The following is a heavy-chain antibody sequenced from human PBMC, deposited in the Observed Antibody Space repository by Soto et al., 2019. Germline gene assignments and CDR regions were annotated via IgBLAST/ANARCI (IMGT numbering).Heavy chain of an antibody. V-gene: IGHV4-4*02. Sequence: QVQLQESGPGLVKPSGTLSLTCAVSGGSISSSNWWSWVRQPPGKGLEWIGEIYHSGSTNYNPSLKGRVXXSXDXXKNQFSLKLSSVTAADTAVYYCARVDDSSGYYFDYWGQGTLVTVSS. CDR2: IYHSGST. D-gene: IGHD3-22*01. CDR1: GGSISSSNW. J-gene: IGHJ4*02. CDR3: ARVDDSSGYYFDY.